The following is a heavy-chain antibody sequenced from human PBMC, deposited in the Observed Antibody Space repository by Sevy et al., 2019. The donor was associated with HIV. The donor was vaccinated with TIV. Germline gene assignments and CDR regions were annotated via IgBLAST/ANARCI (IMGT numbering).Heavy chain of an antibody. CDR3: ARHPYYDSSGYVDH. J-gene: IGHJ4*02. V-gene: IGHV3-48*02. CDR2: ISSSSSTI. CDR1: GFSFSGYS. Sequence: GSLRLSCAASGFSFSGYSMNWVRQAPGKGLEWVSYISSSSSTIYYADSVKGRFTISRDNAKNSLYLQMNSLRDEDTAVYYCARHPYYDSSGYVDHWGQGTLVTVSS. D-gene: IGHD3-22*01.